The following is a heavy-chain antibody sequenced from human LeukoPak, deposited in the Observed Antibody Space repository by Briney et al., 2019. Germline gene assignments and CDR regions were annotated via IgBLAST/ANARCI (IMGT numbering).Heavy chain of an antibody. CDR1: GFTFSSYE. Sequence: GGSLRLSCAASGFTFSSYEMNWVRQAPGKGLEWVSYISSSGSTIYYADSVKGRFTISRDNAKNTLYLQMNSLRAEDTAVYYCAREPHFYYDSSGSEPYFDYWGQGTLVTVSS. CDR2: ISSSGSTI. V-gene: IGHV3-48*03. J-gene: IGHJ4*02. D-gene: IGHD3-22*01. CDR3: AREPHFYYDSSGSEPYFDY.